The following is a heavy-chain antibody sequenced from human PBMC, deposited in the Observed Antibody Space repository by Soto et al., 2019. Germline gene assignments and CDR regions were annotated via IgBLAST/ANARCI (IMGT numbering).Heavy chain of an antibody. Sequence: QVQLQESGPGLVRPSGTLSLTCAVSGDSINSNYCWTWVRQPPGKGLEWIAEIYYSGGTSYNPSLKRRVTISMDKSKNQSSLNPTSVTAADTAMYYCARDTGWGLGYWGQGTLVTVSS. CDR3: ARDTGWGLGY. CDR2: IYYSGGT. J-gene: IGHJ4*02. D-gene: IGHD6-19*01. CDR1: GDSINSNYC. V-gene: IGHV4-4*02.